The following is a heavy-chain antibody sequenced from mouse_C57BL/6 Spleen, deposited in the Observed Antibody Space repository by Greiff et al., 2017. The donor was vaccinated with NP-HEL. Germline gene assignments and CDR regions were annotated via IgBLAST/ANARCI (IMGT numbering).Heavy chain of an antibody. D-gene: IGHD1-1*01. J-gene: IGHJ4*01. CDR3: AMRYYGSYAMDY. V-gene: IGHV1-18*01. Sequence: EVQLQESGPELVKPGASVKIPCKASGYTFTDYNMDWVKQSHGKSLEWIGDINPNNGGTIYNQKFKGKATLTVDKSSSTAYMELRSLTSEDTAVYYCAMRYYGSYAMDYWGQGTSVTVSS. CDR1: GYTFTDYN. CDR2: INPNNGGT.